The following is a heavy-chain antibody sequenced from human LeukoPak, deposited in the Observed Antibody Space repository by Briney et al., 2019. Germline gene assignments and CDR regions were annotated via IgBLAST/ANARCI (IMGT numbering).Heavy chain of an antibody. Sequence: GGSLRLSCAASGFTFSSYGMHWVRQAPGKGLEWVAVISYDGSNKYYADSVKGRFTISRENSKNTLYLQMNSLRAEDTAVYYCARDNEYYFDYWGQGTLVTVSS. D-gene: IGHD1-1*01. J-gene: IGHJ4*02. CDR2: ISYDGSNK. V-gene: IGHV3-30*03. CDR3: ARDNEYYFDY. CDR1: GFTFSSYG.